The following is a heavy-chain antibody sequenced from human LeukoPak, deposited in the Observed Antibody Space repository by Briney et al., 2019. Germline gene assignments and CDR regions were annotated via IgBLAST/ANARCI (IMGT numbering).Heavy chain of an antibody. J-gene: IGHJ3*02. CDR1: GGTFSSYA. Sequence: WASVKVSCKASGGTFSSYAISWVRQAPGQGLEWMGGIIPIFGTANYAQKFQGRVTITTDESTSTAYMELSSLRSEDTAVYYCAVDRVAAAANLAGAFDIWGQGTMVTVSS. CDR3: AVDRVAAAANLAGAFDI. V-gene: IGHV1-69*05. CDR2: IIPIFGTA. D-gene: IGHD6-13*01.